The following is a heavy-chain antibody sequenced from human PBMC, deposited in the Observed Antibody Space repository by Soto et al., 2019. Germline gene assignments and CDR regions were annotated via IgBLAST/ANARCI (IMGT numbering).Heavy chain of an antibody. D-gene: IGHD6-13*01. J-gene: IGHJ4*02. CDR1: GFTFSSYS. CDR3: AREKWSPSYSSRPIDY. CDR2: VSSSSSYI. V-gene: IGHV3-21*01. Sequence: LRLSCAASGFTFSSYSMNWVRQAPGKGLEWVSSVSSSSSYIYYADSVKGRFTISRDNAKNSLYLQMNSLRAEDTAVYYCAREKWSPSYSSRPIDYWGQGTLVTVS.